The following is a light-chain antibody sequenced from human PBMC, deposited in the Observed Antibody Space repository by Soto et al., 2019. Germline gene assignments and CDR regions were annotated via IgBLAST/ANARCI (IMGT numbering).Light chain of an antibody. CDR2: DVT. V-gene: IGLV2-14*01. CDR3: SSFTGSSTLV. CDR1: SSDIGAYNY. J-gene: IGLJ1*01. Sequence: QSALTQPASVSGSPGQSITISCTGTSSDIGAYNYVSWYQHRPGKAPNLIIYDVTNRPSGVSARFSGSKSGNAASLTISGLQTEDEADYYCSSFTGSSTLVFGIGTKLTVL.